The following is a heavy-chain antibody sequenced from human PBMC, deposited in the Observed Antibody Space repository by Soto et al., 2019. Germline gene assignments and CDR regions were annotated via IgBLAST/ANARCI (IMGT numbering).Heavy chain of an antibody. Sequence: QVQLVQSGAEGKKPGASVKISCKTPGYTSTTSTMHWARQARGHRLEWMGWINAVNGDTKYSQKLQGKVTITRDTSAITVYKDLSSLLADGTALYCCDRRHCHRFGAFDIWGQGIKVAVSS. CDR1: GYTSTTST. D-gene: IGHD3-10*01. CDR2: INAVNGDT. J-gene: IGHJ3*02. CDR3: DRRHCHRFGAFDI. V-gene: IGHV1-3*01.